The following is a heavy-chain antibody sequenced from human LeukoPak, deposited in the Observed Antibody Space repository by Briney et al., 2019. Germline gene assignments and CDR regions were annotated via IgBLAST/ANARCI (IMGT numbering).Heavy chain of an antibody. CDR2: IIPILGIA. CDR1: GGSFSSYA. V-gene: IGHV1-69*04. CDR3: ASPIRLNSSSWSGTNAFDI. D-gene: IGHD6-13*01. Sequence: ASVKVSCKTSGGSFSSYAFSWVRQAPGQGLEWMGRIIPILGIANYAQKFQGRVTITADKSTSTAYMELSSLRSEDTAVYYCASPIRLNSSSWSGTNAFDIWGQGTIVTLSS. J-gene: IGHJ3*02.